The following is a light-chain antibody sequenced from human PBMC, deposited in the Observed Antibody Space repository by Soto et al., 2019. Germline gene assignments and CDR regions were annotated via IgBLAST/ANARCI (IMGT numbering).Light chain of an antibody. CDR1: QSVPTR. CDR2: GAS. Sequence: EIVLTQSPDTLYLSPGGRATLSCRASQSVPTRLAWYQQKPGQPPRVLISGASVRESGVPVMISGSGSGTDFTLTISRLEPEDFELYYCQQYGGSPITFGLGTRLEIK. V-gene: IGKV3-20*01. CDR3: QQYGGSPIT. J-gene: IGKJ5*01.